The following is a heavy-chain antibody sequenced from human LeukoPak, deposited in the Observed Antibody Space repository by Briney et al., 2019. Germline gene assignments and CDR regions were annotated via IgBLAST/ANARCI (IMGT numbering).Heavy chain of an antibody. CDR3: ARDAAVAGTGYHYYYYGMDV. CDR1: GGSITSYY. Sequence: SETLSLTCTASGGSITSYYWSWIRQPAGKGLEWIGRIYTSGSTNYNPSLKSRVTMSVDTSKNQFSLKLSSVTAADTAVYYCARDAAVAGTGYHYYYYGMDVWGQGTTVTVSS. CDR2: IYTSGST. D-gene: IGHD6-19*01. J-gene: IGHJ6*02. V-gene: IGHV4-4*07.